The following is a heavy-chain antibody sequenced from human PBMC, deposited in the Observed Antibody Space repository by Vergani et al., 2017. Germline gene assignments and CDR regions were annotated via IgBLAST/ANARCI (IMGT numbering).Heavy chain of an antibody. J-gene: IGHJ6*02. D-gene: IGHD1-26*01. CDR3: AREVGAPYYYYGMDV. CDR1: GFTFSSYR. Sequence: VQLVESGGGVVQPGRSLRLSCAASGFTFSSYRMNWVRQAPGKGLEWVSSISSSSSYIYYADSVKGRFTISRDNAKNSLYLQMNSLRAEDTAVYYCAREVGAPYYYYGMDVWGQGTTVTVSS. V-gene: IGHV3-21*01. CDR2: ISSSSSYI.